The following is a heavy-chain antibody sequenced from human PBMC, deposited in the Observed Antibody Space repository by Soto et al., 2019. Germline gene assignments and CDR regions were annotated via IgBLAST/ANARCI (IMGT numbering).Heavy chain of an antibody. Sequence: NPSETLSLTCTVSGGSITTYQWSWIRQPPGKGLEWIGGYSGFTDYNPSLESRATISVDHSKNQFSLTLRSVTAADTAVYYCARATYYYDSSGYSDRVLDYWGQGTLVTVSS. J-gene: IGHJ4*02. CDR2: YSGFT. CDR1: GGSITTYQ. V-gene: IGHV4-59*01. CDR3: ARATYYYDSSGYSDRVLDY. D-gene: IGHD3-22*01.